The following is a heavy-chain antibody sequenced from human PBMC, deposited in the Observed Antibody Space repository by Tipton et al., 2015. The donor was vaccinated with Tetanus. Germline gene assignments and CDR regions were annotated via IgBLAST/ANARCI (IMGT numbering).Heavy chain of an antibody. CDR3: AKVRGTLRYSFDN. D-gene: IGHD1-26*01. J-gene: IGHJ4*02. V-gene: IGHV3-23*01. CDR2: ISGGGVST. Sequence: SLRLSCAASGFTFSSYAMNWVRQAPGKGLEWVSAISGGGVSTYYADSVKGRFTISRDNSKDTLYLQMNSLRADDTAVYYCAKVRGTLRYSFDNWGQGTLVTVSS. CDR1: GFTFSSYA.